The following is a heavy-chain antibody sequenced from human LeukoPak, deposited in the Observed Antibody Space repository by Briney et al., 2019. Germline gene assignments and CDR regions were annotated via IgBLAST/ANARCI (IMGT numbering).Heavy chain of an antibody. CDR1: GYTFTSYD. D-gene: IGHD6-19*01. CDR2: MNPSSGNT. V-gene: IGHV1-8*01. CDR3: ARGPVAGIYYYYYYMDV. Sequence: ASVKVSCKASGYTFTSYDINWVRQATGQGLEWMGWMNPSSGNTGYAQKFQGRVTMTRNTSISTAYMELSSLGSEDTAVYYCARGPVAGIYYYYYYMDVWGKGTTVTVSS. J-gene: IGHJ6*03.